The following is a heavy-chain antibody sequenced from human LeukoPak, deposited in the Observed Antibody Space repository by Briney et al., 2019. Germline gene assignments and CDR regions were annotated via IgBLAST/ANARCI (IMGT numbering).Heavy chain of an antibody. Sequence: GGSLRLSCTASGFTFSSYSMNWVRQAPGKGLEWVSSISSSSSYIYYADSLKGRFTISRDNAKNSLYLQMNSLRAEDTAVYYCARVFGEATDAFDIWGQGTMVTVSS. J-gene: IGHJ3*02. D-gene: IGHD3-10*01. V-gene: IGHV3-21*01. CDR2: ISSSSSYI. CDR3: ARVFGEATDAFDI. CDR1: GFTFSSYS.